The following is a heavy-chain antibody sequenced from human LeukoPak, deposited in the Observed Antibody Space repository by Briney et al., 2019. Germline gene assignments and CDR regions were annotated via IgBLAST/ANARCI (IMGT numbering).Heavy chain of an antibody. V-gene: IGHV1-46*01. D-gene: IGHD5-18*01. Sequence: ASVKVSCKASGYTFPSYFMHWVRQAPGQGLEWMGIINPTGGSTTYAQKFQDRVTMTTDTSTSTAYMELRSLRSDDTAVYYCAREGGHSYGREFDYWGQGTLVTVSS. J-gene: IGHJ4*02. CDR3: AREGGHSYGREFDY. CDR1: GYTFPSYF. CDR2: INPTGGST.